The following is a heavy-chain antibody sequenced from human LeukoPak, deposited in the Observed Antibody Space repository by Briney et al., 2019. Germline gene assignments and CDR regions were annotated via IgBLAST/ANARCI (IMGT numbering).Heavy chain of an antibody. Sequence: GGSLRLSCAAPGFTFSSYSMNWVRQAPGKGLEWASYISSSSSTIYYADSVKGRFTISRDNAKNSLYLQMNSLRAEDTAVYYCARPPALWFGEFDAFDIWGQGTMVTVSS. V-gene: IGHV3-48*01. CDR2: ISSSSSTI. CDR3: ARPPALWFGEFDAFDI. CDR1: GFTFSSYS. D-gene: IGHD3-10*01. J-gene: IGHJ3*02.